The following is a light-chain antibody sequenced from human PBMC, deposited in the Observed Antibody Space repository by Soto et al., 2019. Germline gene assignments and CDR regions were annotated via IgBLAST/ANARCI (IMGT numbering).Light chain of an antibody. Sequence: EIVLTQSPGTLSLSPGDRATLSCRASQTVSSSSLAWYQQRPGQAPRLLIYDASTRATGIPDRFSGSGSGTDFTLTISRLEPEDFAVYFCQQYARSPLAFGGGTKVDIK. CDR3: QQYARSPLA. V-gene: IGKV3-20*01. J-gene: IGKJ4*01. CDR1: QTVSSSS. CDR2: DAS.